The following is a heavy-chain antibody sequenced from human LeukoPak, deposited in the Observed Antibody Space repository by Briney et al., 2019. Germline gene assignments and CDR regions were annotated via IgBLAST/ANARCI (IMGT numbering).Heavy chain of an antibody. CDR3: ANADIVVVPTSL. V-gene: IGHV3-23*01. CDR1: GFTFSGYA. Sequence: PGGSLRLSCAASGFTFSGYAMCWVRQAPGKGLEWVSGISGSGGSTYYLDSVKGRFTISRDNSKNTLYLQMNSLRAEDTAVYYCANADIVVVPTSLWGQGTLVTVSS. D-gene: IGHD2-2*01. CDR2: ISGSGGST. J-gene: IGHJ4*02.